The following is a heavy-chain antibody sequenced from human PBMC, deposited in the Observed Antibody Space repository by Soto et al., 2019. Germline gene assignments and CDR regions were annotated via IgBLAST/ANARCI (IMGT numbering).Heavy chain of an antibody. D-gene: IGHD6-13*01. CDR3: ARDLSIAAADYGMDV. Sequence: WASVKVSCKASGGTFSSYAISWVRQAPGQGLEWMGGIIPIFGTANYAQKFQGRVTITADESTSTAYMELSSLRSEDTAVYYCARDLSIAAADYGMDVWGQGTTVTVSS. V-gene: IGHV1-69*13. CDR2: IIPIFGTA. CDR1: GGTFSSYA. J-gene: IGHJ6*02.